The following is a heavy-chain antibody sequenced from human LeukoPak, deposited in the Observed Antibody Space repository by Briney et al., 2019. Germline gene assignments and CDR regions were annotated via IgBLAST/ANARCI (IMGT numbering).Heavy chain of an antibody. J-gene: IGHJ4*02. D-gene: IGHD2-15*01. V-gene: IGHV3-53*01. Sequence: TGGSLRLSCAASGFTVSSNNMSWVRQAPGKGLEWVSVIYSGGSTYYADSVKGRFTISRDNSKNTLYLQMNSLRAEDTAVYYCARDRSECSGGSCYSGGFDYWGERTLVTVSS. CDR3: ARDRSECSGGSCYSGGFDY. CDR1: GFTVSSNN. CDR2: IYSGGST.